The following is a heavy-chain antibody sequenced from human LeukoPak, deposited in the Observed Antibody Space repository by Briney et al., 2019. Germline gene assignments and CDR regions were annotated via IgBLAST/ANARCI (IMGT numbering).Heavy chain of an antibody. J-gene: IGHJ4*02. CDR2: IIPIFGTA. D-gene: IGHD3-22*01. Sequence: SVKVSCKASGGTFSSYAISWVRQAPRQGLEWMGGIIPIFGTANYAQKFQGRVTITADESTSTAYMELSSLRSEDTAVYYCARGRITMIVSFDYWGQGTLVTVSS. CDR3: ARGRITMIVSFDY. V-gene: IGHV1-69*13. CDR1: GGTFSSYA.